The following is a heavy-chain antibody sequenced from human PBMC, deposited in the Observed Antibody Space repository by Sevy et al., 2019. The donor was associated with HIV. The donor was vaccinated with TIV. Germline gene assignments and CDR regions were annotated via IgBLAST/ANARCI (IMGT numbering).Heavy chain of an antibody. CDR1: GYTLTELS. J-gene: IGHJ3*02. D-gene: IGHD4-4*01. Sequence: ASVKVSCKVSGYTLTELSMHWVRQAPGKGLEWMGGFDPEDGETIYAQKFQGRVTMTEETSTDTDYMELSSLRSEDTAVYYCATDGFDYSNAFDIWGQGTMVTVSS. CDR2: FDPEDGET. V-gene: IGHV1-24*01. CDR3: ATDGFDYSNAFDI.